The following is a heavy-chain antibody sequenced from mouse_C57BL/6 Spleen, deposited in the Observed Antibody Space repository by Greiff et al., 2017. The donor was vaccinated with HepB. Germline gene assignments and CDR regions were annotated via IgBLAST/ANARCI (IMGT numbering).Heavy chain of an antibody. CDR2: IRNKANGYTT. V-gene: IGHV7-3*01. D-gene: IGHD1-1*01. J-gene: IGHJ4*01. Sequence: EVKLMESGGGLVQPGGSLSLSCAASGFTFTDYYMSWVRQPPGKALEWLGFIRNKANGYTTEYSASVKGRFTISRDNSQSILYLQMNALRAEDSATYYCARRVVEGNAMDYWGQGTSVTVSS. CDR1: GFTFTDYY. CDR3: ARRVVEGNAMDY.